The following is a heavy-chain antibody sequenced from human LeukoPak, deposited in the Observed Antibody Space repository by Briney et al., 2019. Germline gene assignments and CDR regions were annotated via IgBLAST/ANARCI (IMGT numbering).Heavy chain of an antibody. CDR3: ARGPIRSYYDFWSGYTNFDY. CDR1: GYTFTSYD. D-gene: IGHD3-3*01. J-gene: IGHJ4*02. V-gene: IGHV1-8*01. CDR2: MNPNSGNT. Sequence: ASVKVSCKASGYTFTSYDINWVRQATGQGLEWMGWMNPNSGNTGYAQKFRGRVTMTRNTSISTAYMELSSLRSEDTAVYYCARGPIRSYYDFWSGYTNFDYWGQGTLVTVSS.